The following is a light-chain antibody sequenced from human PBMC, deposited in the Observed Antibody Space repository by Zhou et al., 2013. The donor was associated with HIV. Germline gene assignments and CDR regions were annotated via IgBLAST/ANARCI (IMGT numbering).Light chain of an antibody. CDR3: QQYGSSLLT. J-gene: IGKJ4*01. CDR2: GAS. CDR1: QSIRNNY. Sequence: EIVLTQSPGTLSLSPGERVTLSCRASQSIRNNYLAWYQQKPGRAPRLLIFGASSRATGIPDRFSGSGSGTDFTLTISRLEPEDFAVYYCQQYGSSLLTFGGGTKVEIK. V-gene: IGKV3-20*01.